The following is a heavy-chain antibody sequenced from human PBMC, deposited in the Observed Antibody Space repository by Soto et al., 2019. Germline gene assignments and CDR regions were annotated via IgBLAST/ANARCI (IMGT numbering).Heavy chain of an antibody. CDR3: ASVETQRYYYGMDV. D-gene: IGHD2-15*01. V-gene: IGHV1-69*12. CDR1: GGTFSSYA. J-gene: IGHJ6*02. CDR2: IIPIFRTA. Sequence: QVQLVQSGAEVKKPGSSVKVSCKASGGTFSSYAISWVRQAPGQGLEWMGGIIPIFRTADYAQKFQGRVTMXAXEXXSTAYMELSRLRSEDTAVYYCASVETQRYYYGMDVWGQGTTVTVSS.